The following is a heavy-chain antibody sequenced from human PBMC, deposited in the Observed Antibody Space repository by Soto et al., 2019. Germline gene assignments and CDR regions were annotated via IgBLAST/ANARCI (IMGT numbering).Heavy chain of an antibody. V-gene: IGHV3-30*04. CDR3: ARAGDDDRSGYSDNWFDP. CDR2: ISKDGSGK. D-gene: IGHD3-22*01. J-gene: IGHJ5*02. CDR1: GFNFSTYS. Sequence: PGGSLRLSCAASGFNFSTYSMHWVRQAPGKGLEWVAVISKDGSGKYFADSLKGRFTISRDNSRSTLYLQMNSLRTEDTAVYYCARAGDDDRSGYSDNWFDPWGKGTLVTVSS.